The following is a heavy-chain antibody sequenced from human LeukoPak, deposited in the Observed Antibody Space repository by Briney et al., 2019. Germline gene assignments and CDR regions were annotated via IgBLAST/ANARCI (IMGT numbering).Heavy chain of an antibody. J-gene: IGHJ4*02. CDR2: ISGSGAMT. CDR1: GFTLSNHA. Sequence: GGSLRLSCAASGFTLSNHAMIWVRQAPGKGLEWVSSISGSGAMTYYADSVKGRFTISRDNAMDTLYLQMNSLRADDTAVYYCAKDRVDGSGSQFDSWGQGTLVTVSS. D-gene: IGHD3-10*01. V-gene: IGHV3-23*01. CDR3: AKDRVDGSGSQFDS.